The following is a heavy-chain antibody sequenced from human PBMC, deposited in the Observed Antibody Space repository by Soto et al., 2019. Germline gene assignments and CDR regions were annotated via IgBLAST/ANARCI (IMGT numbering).Heavy chain of an antibody. CDR3: AMGVTIFGVVTPGY. V-gene: IGHV3-23*01. CDR1: GFTFSSYA. J-gene: IGHJ4*02. Sequence: GGSLRLSCAASGFTFSSYAMSWIRQAPGKGLEWVSAISGSGGSTYYADSVKGRFTISRDNSKNTLYLQMNSLRAEDTAVYYCAMGVTIFGVVTPGYWGRGTLVTVSS. D-gene: IGHD3-3*01. CDR2: ISGSGGST.